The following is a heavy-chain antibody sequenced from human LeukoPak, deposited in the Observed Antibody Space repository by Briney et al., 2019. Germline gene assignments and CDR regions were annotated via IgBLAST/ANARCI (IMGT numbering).Heavy chain of an antibody. CDR1: GLTFSDAW. D-gene: IGHD1-26*01. CDR2: IKSQADGGTA. Sequence: KPGGSLRLSCVASGLTFSDAWISWVRQAPGKGLEWDGRIKSQADGGTADFAASLKGLFTISRDDSQNTVYLQMNSPKSEDTAVYYCTTETHGGYYVFDYWGQGTLVTVSS. CDR3: TTETHGGYYVFDY. V-gene: IGHV3-15*01. J-gene: IGHJ4*02.